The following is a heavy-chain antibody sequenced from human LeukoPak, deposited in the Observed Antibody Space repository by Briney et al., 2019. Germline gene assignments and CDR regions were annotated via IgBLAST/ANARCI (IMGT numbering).Heavy chain of an antibody. Sequence: SQTLSLTCTVSGGSISSYYWSWIRQPPGKGLEWIGYISYSGSTNYNPSLKSRVTISVDTSKNQFSLKLNSVTAADTAVYYCARYIWGSYPTFEDYWGQGSLVTVSS. CDR1: GGSISSYY. CDR2: ISYSGST. J-gene: IGHJ4*02. CDR3: ARYIWGSYPTFEDY. D-gene: IGHD3-16*02. V-gene: IGHV4-59*01.